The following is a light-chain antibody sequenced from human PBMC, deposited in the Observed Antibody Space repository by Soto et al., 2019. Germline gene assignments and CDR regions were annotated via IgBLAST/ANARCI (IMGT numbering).Light chain of an antibody. CDR3: PQYESSPVT. Sequence: EIVLTQSPGTLSLSPGERATLSCRASESVSSSNLAWYQRKPAQAPKLLIYAASSRAIGIPDRISGSGSGTDFTLTISRLEPEDFAVYYCPQYESSPVTFGGGTKVEIK. V-gene: IGKV3-20*01. CDR1: ESVSSSN. CDR2: AAS. J-gene: IGKJ4*01.